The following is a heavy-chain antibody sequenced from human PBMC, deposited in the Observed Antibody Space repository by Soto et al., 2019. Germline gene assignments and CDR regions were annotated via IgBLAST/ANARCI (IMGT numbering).Heavy chain of an antibody. CDR2: IFHSGTT. D-gene: IGHD3-10*01. J-gene: IGHJ5*02. V-gene: IGHV4-59*01. CDR3: ARDRPTYYGSGKGWFDP. Sequence: LSLTCSVSGVSIRSYYWTLIRPPPVEGLEWIGYIFHSGTTYYNPSLTSRATISVDTSKNWFSLRLSSVTAADTAVYFCARDRPTYYGSGKGWFDPWGQGTLVTVSS. CDR1: GVSIRSYY.